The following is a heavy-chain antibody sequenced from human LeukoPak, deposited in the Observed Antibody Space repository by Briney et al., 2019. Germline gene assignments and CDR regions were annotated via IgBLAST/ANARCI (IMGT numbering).Heavy chain of an antibody. CDR2: IKPDGSEK. Sequence: GGSLRLSCSAAGFTFSSYWMTWVRQAPGKGLEWVANIKPDGSEKYYVDSVKGRFTISRDNAKNSLYLQMNSLRAEDTAVYYCASGYSSSWATFDYWGQGTLVTVSS. CDR3: ASGYSSSWATFDY. CDR1: GFTFSSYW. D-gene: IGHD6-13*01. J-gene: IGHJ4*02. V-gene: IGHV3-7*01.